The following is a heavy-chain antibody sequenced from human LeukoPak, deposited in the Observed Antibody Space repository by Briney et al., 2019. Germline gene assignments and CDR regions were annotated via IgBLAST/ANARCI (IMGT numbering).Heavy chain of an antibody. V-gene: IGHV2-5*02. Sequence: SGPTLVNPTQTLTLTCTFSGFSLNTSGGGVGWIRQPPGKALEWLALIYWDDDKRYSPSLKSRLTITKDTSKNRVVLTMTNMDTVDTATYYCAHRRYTAGYNWFDPWGQGTLVTVSS. D-gene: IGHD5-18*01. CDR1: GFSLNTSGGG. J-gene: IGHJ5*02. CDR3: AHRRYTAGYNWFDP. CDR2: IYWDDDK.